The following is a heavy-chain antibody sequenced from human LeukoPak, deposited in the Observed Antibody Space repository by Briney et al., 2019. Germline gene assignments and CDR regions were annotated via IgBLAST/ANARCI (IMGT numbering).Heavy chain of an antibody. D-gene: IGHD3-16*02. V-gene: IGHV4-34*01. CDR3: AREAYYDYVWGSYPRYFDY. CDR1: GGSFSGYY. CDR2: INHSGDT. J-gene: IGHJ4*02. Sequence: SETLSLTCAVYGGSFSGYYWSWIRQPPGKGLEWIWEINHSGDTNYNPSLKSRVTVSVDTSKNQFSLKLSSVTAADTAVYYCAREAYYDYVWGSYPRYFDYWGQGTLVTVSS.